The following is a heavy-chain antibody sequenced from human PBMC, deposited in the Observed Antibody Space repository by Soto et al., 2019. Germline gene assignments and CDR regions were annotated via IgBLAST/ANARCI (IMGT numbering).Heavy chain of an antibody. CDR2: ISDSSRTI. Sequence: QVQLVDSGGGLVEPGGSLRLFCAASGFSFSDFYMTWIRQAPGKGLEWVSYISDSSRTISYADSVKGRFTISRDNAKNSLSLQMTSLRAEATAVYYCARVQYFEWHFDLWGRGTLVTVSS. CDR1: GFSFSDFY. D-gene: IGHD3-3*01. J-gene: IGHJ2*01. CDR3: ARVQYFEWHFDL. V-gene: IGHV3-11*01.